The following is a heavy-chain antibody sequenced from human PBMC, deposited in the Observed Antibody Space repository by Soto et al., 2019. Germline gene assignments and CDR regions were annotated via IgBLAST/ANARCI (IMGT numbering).Heavy chain of an antibody. D-gene: IGHD4-17*01. CDR1: GFTFSSSA. V-gene: IGHV3-23*01. CDR2: ISVSGDYR. CDR3: VKNGGFEF. Sequence: EVQLLQSGGGLVQPGGSLRLSCAASGFTFSSSAMSWVRQAPGKGLEWVSSISVSGDYRYYANSAKGRFTISRDNSKNTLYLQKSSVTAEDKVIYYCVKNGGFEFWGQGTMVAVSS. J-gene: IGHJ3*01.